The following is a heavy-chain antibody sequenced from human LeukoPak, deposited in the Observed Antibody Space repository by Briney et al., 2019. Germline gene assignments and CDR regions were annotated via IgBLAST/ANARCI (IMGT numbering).Heavy chain of an antibody. CDR1: GGSFSGYY. V-gene: IGHV4-34*01. CDR3: ARDCSSTSCYLDF. CDR2: INHSGNI. Sequence: SEILSLTCAVYGGSFSGYYWSWIRQPPGKGLEWIGEINHSGNINYNPSLKSRVTISADTSKNQFSLKLTSVTAADTAVYYCARDCSSTSCYLDFWGQGTLVTVSS. D-gene: IGHD2-2*01. J-gene: IGHJ4*02.